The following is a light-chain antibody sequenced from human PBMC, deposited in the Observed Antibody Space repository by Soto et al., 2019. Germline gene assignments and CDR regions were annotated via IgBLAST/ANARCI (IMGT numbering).Light chain of an antibody. CDR2: GAS. CDR1: QSVSSN. CDR3: QQYKNWPLT. V-gene: IGKV3-15*01. Sequence: EIVMTQSPATLSVSPGERATLSCRASQSVSSNFAWYQQKPGQAPRLLIYGASTRATGIPARFSGSGSGTEFTLTISSLQSGDFAVYYCQQYKNWPLTFGGGTKVEIK. J-gene: IGKJ4*01.